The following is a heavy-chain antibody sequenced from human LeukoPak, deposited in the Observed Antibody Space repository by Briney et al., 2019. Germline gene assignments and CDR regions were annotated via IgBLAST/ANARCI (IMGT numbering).Heavy chain of an antibody. CDR2: IYSGNRT. Sequence: GGSLRLSCAASGFTVSNNYMTWVRQAPGKGLEWVSVIYSGNRTKYADSVKGRFIVSRDNSKNTLLFQMNSLRAADTAVYYCARLTSGNGLDVWGQGTTVTVS. CDR1: GFTVSNNY. CDR3: ARLTSGNGLDV. D-gene: IGHD3-3*01. J-gene: IGHJ6*02. V-gene: IGHV3-66*04.